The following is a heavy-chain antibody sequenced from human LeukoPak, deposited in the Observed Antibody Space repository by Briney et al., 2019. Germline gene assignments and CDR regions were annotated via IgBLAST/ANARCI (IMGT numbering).Heavy chain of an antibody. CDR3: ARILSGYSLWYYYYMDV. V-gene: IGHV4-38-2*02. CDR2: IYHSGST. Sequence: SETLSLTCTVSGYSISSGYYWGWIRQPPGKGLEWIGSIYHSGSTYYNPSLKSRVTISVDTSKNQFSLKLSSVTAADTAVYYCARILSGYSLWYYYYMDVWGKGTTVTVSS. D-gene: IGHD3-9*01. CDR1: GYSISSGYY. J-gene: IGHJ6*03.